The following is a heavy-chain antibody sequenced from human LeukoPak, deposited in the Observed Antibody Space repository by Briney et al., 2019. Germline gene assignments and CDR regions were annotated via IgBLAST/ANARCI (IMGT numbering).Heavy chain of an antibody. D-gene: IGHD3-10*01. V-gene: IGHV4-31*03. CDR1: GGSISSGGYY. CDR3: AGGDPMVRGVTFDY. CDR2: IYYSGST. Sequence: SETLSLTCTVSGGSISSGGYYWSWIRQHPGKGLEWIGYIYYSGSTSYNPSLKSRVTISVDTSKNQFSLKLSSVTAADTAVYYCAGGDPMVRGVTFDYWGQGTLVTVSS. J-gene: IGHJ4*02.